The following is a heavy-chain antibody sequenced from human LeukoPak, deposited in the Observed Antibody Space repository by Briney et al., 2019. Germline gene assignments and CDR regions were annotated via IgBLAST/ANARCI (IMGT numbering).Heavy chain of an antibody. J-gene: IGHJ3*02. CDR1: GGSFSGYY. CDR3: AMPRITIFGVVPDAFDI. Sequence: SETLSLTCTVSGGSFSGYYWSWIRQPPGKGLEWIGEINHSGSTNYNPSLKSRVTISVDTSKNQFSLKLSSVTAADTAVYYCAMPRITIFGVVPDAFDIWGQGTMVTVSS. V-gene: IGHV4-34*01. D-gene: IGHD3-3*01. CDR2: INHSGST.